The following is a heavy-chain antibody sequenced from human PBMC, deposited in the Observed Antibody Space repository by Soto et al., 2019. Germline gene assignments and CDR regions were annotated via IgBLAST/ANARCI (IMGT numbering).Heavy chain of an antibody. J-gene: IGHJ4*02. CDR1: SGSISSSNW. Sequence: SETLSLTCAVSSGSISSSNWWSWVRQPPGKGLEWIGEIYHSGSTNYNPSLKSRVTISVDKSKNQFSLKLSSVTAADTAVYYCARREDYYGSGSYDYWGQGTLVTVSS. D-gene: IGHD3-10*01. CDR3: ARREDYYGSGSYDY. CDR2: IYHSGST. V-gene: IGHV4-4*02.